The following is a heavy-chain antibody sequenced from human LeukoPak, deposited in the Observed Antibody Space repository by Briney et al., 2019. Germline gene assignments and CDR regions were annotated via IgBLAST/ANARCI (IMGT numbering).Heavy chain of an antibody. CDR3: ASDEGVYYFDY. Sequence: QPSETLSLTCTVSGGSISSGGYYWSWIRQHPGKGLEWIGYIYHSGYTYYNPSLTSRVTISVDTSNNQFSLNLSSVTAADTAVYYCASDEGVYYFDYWGQGTLVTVSS. CDR2: IYHSGYT. J-gene: IGHJ4*02. V-gene: IGHV4-31*03. CDR1: GGSISSGGYY. D-gene: IGHD2-8*01.